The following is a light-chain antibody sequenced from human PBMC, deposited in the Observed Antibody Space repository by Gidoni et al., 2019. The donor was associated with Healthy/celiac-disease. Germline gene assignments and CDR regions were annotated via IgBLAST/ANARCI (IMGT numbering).Light chain of an antibody. CDR2: DAS. V-gene: IGKV3-11*01. Sequence: DIVLTQSPATLSLSPGERATISCRASQSVSSYLAWYQQKPGQAPRLLIYDASNRATGIPARFSGSGSGTDFTLTISSLEPEDFAVYYCQQRSNWSITFGGXTKVEIK. CDR1: QSVSSY. J-gene: IGKJ4*01. CDR3: QQRSNWSIT.